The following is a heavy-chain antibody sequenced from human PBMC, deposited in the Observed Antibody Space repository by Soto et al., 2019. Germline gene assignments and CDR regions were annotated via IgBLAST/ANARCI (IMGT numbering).Heavy chain of an antibody. D-gene: IGHD3-10*01. CDR2: ISYDGSNK. J-gene: IGHJ4*02. CDR3: AKFSGGTWYYYGSGSYYETFDY. Sequence: PGGSLRLSCAASGFTFSSYGMHWVRQAPGKGLEWVAVISYDGSNKYYADSVKGRFTISRDNSKNTLYLQMNSLRAEDTAVYYCAKFSGGTWYYYGSGSYYETFDYWGQGTLVTVSS. V-gene: IGHV3-30*18. CDR1: GFTFSSYG.